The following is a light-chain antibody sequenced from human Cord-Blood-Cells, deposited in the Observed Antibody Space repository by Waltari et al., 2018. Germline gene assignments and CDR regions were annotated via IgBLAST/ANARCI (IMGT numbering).Light chain of an antibody. Sequence: DIVMTQSPDSLAVSLGERATINSKPSQSVLYSSNNKNYLAWYQQKPGQPPKLLIYWASTRESGVPDRFSGSGSGTDFTLTISSLQAEDVAVYYCQQYYSTPLTFGGGTKVEIK. CDR1: QSVLYSSNNKNY. J-gene: IGKJ4*01. CDR3: QQYYSTPLT. V-gene: IGKV4-1*01. CDR2: WAS.